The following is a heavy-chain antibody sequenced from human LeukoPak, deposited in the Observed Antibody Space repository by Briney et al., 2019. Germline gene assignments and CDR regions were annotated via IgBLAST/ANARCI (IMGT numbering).Heavy chain of an antibody. Sequence: SETLSLTRTVSGGSISSSSYYWGWIRQPPGKGLECIGSIYYSESTYYNPSLKSRATISVDTSKNQFSLKLSSVTAADTAVYYCAGNYYGSGSYYSEDRYWGQGTLVTVSS. CDR3: AGNYYGSGSYYSEDRY. J-gene: IGHJ4*02. CDR2: IYYSEST. V-gene: IGHV4-39*07. D-gene: IGHD3-10*01. CDR1: GGSISSSSYY.